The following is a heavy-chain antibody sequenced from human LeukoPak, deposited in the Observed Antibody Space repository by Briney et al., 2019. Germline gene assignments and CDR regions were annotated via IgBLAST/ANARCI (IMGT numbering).Heavy chain of an antibody. D-gene: IGHD5-18*01. CDR1: GGTFSSYA. J-gene: IGHJ4*02. Sequence: ASVKVSCKASGGTFSSYAISWVRQAPGQGLEWMGGIIPIFGTANYAQKFQGRVTITTDESTSTAYMELSSLRSEDTAVYYCARGRGIRLWSVNFDYGAREPWSPSPQ. CDR2: IIPIFGTA. V-gene: IGHV1-69*05. CDR3: ARGRGIRLWSVNFDY.